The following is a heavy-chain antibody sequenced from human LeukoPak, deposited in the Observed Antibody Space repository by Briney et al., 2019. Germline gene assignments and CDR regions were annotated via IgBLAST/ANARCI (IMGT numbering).Heavy chain of an antibody. CDR2: IYTSGST. CDR1: GGSISRYY. V-gene: IGHV4-4*07. Sequence: PSETLSLTCTVSGGSISRYYWSWIRQPAGKGLEWIGRIYTSGSTNYNPSLKSRVTMSVDTSKNLFSLKLSSVNAADTAVYYCARDWHSSSSYAGAFDIWGQGTMVTVSS. J-gene: IGHJ3*02. CDR3: ARDWHSSSSYAGAFDI. D-gene: IGHD6-13*01.